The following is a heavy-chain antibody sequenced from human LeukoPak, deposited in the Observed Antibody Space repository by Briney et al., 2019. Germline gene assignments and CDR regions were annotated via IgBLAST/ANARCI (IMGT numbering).Heavy chain of an antibody. CDR2: INHSGST. J-gene: IGHJ5*02. V-gene: IGHV4-34*01. D-gene: IGHD3-10*01. Sequence: SETLSLTCAVYGGSFSGYYWSWIRQPPGKGLEWIGEINHSGSTNYNPSLKSRVTISVGTSKNQFSLKLSSVTAADTAVYYCARGPYGSGSYYKNWFDPWGQGTLVTVSS. CDR1: GGSFSGYY. CDR3: ARGPYGSGSYYKNWFDP.